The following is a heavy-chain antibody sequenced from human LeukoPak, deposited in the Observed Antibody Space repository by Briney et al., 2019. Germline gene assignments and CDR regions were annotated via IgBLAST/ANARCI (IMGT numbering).Heavy chain of an antibody. CDR1: GGSFSGYY. CDR3: ARATYYYGSGSSHWFDP. V-gene: IGHV4-59*10. Sequence: SETLSLTCAVYGGSFSGYYWSWIRQPAGKGLEWIGRIYTSGSTNYNPSLKSRVTISVDTSKNQFSLKLSSVTAADTAVYYCARATYYYGSGSSHWFDPWGQGTLVTVSS. D-gene: IGHD3-10*01. J-gene: IGHJ5*02. CDR2: IYTSGST.